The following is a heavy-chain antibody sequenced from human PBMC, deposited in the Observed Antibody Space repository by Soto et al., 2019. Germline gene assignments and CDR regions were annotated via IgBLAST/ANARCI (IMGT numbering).Heavy chain of an antibody. V-gene: IGHV3-23*01. D-gene: IGHD6-6*01. CDR2: ISAGGGSP. CDR1: GYSFSTYA. CDR3: VKHAEYQLVSWFDP. J-gene: IGHJ5*02. Sequence: EVQLLESGGGSVQPGGSLRLSCAASGYSFSTYAMSWVRQAPGKGLEWVSGISAGGGSPFIADSVKGRFIISRDNAKDTLYLQMNSLTGEDTAIYYCVKHAEYQLVSWFDPWGQGTLVTVSS.